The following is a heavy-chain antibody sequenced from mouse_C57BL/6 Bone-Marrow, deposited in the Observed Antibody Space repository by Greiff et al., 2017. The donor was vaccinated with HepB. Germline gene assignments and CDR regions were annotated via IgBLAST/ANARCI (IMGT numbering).Heavy chain of an antibody. CDR2: IDPETGGT. CDR1: GYTFTDYE. Sequence: VQLQQSGAELVRPGASVTLSCKASGYTFTDYEMHWVKQTPVHGLEWIGAIDPETGGTAYNQKFKGKAILTADKSSSTAYMELRSLTSEDSAVYYCTRADDPYNFDFWDQGAPLTVSS. CDR3: TRADDPYNFDF. V-gene: IGHV1-15*01. J-gene: IGHJ2*01.